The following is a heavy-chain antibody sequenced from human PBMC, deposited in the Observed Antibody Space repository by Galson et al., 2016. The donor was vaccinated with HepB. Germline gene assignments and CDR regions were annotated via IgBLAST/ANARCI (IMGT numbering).Heavy chain of an antibody. V-gene: IGHV3-23*01. D-gene: IGHD4-17*01. Sequence: SLRLSCAASGFTFRSYAMNWVRQAPGKGLEWVSTISGSGVRTYYADSVKGRFTIFRDQSKNTVYLQMNSLRVEDTAVYDCAKTYGDYHIGQWDYWGQGTLVSVSS. CDR1: GFTFRSYA. J-gene: IGHJ4*02. CDR3: AKTYGDYHIGQWDY. CDR2: ISGSGVRT.